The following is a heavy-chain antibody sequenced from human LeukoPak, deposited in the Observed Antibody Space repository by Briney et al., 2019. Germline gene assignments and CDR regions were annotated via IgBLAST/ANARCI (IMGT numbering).Heavy chain of an antibody. J-gene: IGHJ5*02. D-gene: IGHD1-1*01. Sequence: GGSRRLSFAASGFTFRAFWLSWFGQAPGKGLEWVANIQQNGIEKYSVEGRFTISRDNVNSLLYLRINSLRADDTAMYYCARDRDGKDLWGQGTLVTVSS. CDR1: GFTFRAFW. V-gene: IGHV3-7*03. CDR2: IQQNGIEK. CDR3: ARDRDGKDL.